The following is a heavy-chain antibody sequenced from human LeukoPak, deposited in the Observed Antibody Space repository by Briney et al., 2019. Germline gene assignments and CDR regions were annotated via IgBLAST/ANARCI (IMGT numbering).Heavy chain of an antibody. D-gene: IGHD6-13*01. V-gene: IGHV1-2*02. CDR2: INPNSGGT. CDR1: GYTVTGYY. CDR3: ARDRSSSWYDFDY. J-gene: IGHJ4*02. Sequence: ASVKVSCKASGYTVTGYYMHWVRQAPGQGLEWMGWINPNSGGTNYAQKFQGRVTMTRDTSISTAYMELSRLRSDDTAVYYCARDRSSSWYDFDYWGQGTLVTVSS.